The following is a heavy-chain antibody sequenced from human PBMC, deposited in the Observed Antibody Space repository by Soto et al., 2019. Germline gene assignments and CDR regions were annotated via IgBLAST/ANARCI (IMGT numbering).Heavy chain of an antibody. V-gene: IGHV1-18*01. CDR1: GYTFTTFG. CDR2: IDPKNGNT. D-gene: IGHD2-2*01. Sequence: ASVKVSFKASGYTFTTFGISWVRQAPGQGLEWMGWIDPKNGNTKDAQKFQGRVTMTTDTSTSTAYMELRSLRSDDTAVYYCAIEYCDSSTCYFPDSWGQGARVRVST. CDR3: AIEYCDSSTCYFPDS. J-gene: IGHJ4*02.